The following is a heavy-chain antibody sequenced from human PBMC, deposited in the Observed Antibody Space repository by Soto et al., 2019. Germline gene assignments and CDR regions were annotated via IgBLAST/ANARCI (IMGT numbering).Heavy chain of an antibody. D-gene: IGHD3-16*01. CDR3: VRPRPSGENYGMDV. CDR1: GLTVSHNY. V-gene: IGHV3-53*01. Sequence: LRLSCVASGLTVSHNYMAWVRQAPEMGLEWVSILYTEGTTYYADSVKGRFTISRDSSKNTLFLQMDSLRAEDTAVYYCVRPRPSGENYGMDVWGQGTTVTVSS. CDR2: LYTEGTT. J-gene: IGHJ6*02.